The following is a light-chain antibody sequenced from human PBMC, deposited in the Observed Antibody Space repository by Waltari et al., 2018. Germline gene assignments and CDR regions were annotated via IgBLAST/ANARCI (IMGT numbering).Light chain of an antibody. J-gene: IGKJ1*01. Sequence: DIQMTQSPSTLSASVGARVTITCRASQMISSWLAWYQQKPGQAPKLLIYKSSSLESGVPSRFSGSGSGTEFTLTISSLQPDDFATYYCQQYNTYWTFGQGTKVEI. CDR2: KSS. CDR1: QMISSW. CDR3: QQYNTYWT. V-gene: IGKV1-5*03.